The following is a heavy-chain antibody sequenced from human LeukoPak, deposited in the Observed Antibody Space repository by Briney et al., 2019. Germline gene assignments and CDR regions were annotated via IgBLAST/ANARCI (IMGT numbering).Heavy chain of an antibody. CDR1: GFTFSSYG. D-gene: IGHD6-13*01. CDR2: IRYDGSNK. V-gene: IGHV3-30*02. J-gene: IGHJ5*02. Sequence: GGSLRLSCAASGFTFSSYGMHWVRQAPGKGLEWVAFIRYDGSNKYCADSVKGRFTISRDNSKNTLYLQMNSLRAEDTAVYYCAKDHGSSWSGFDPWGQGTLVTVSS. CDR3: AKDHGSSWSGFDP.